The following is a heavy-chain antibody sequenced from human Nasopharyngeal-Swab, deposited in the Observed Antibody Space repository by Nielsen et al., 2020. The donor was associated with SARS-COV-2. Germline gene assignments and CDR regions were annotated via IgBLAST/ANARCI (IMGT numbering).Heavy chain of an antibody. CDR3: ARGHRSISMIVVVIATAHFYFDS. D-gene: IGHD3-22*01. V-gene: IGHV4-34*01. Sequence: SETLSLTCAVYGGSFSGYYWSWIRQPPGKALEWLGEINHSGTTSYNPSLKSRVTISSDTSKNQFSLKLSSVTAADTAVYYCARGHRSISMIVVVIATAHFYFDSWGRGTLVTVTS. CDR2: INHSGTT. J-gene: IGHJ4*02. CDR1: GGSFSGYY.